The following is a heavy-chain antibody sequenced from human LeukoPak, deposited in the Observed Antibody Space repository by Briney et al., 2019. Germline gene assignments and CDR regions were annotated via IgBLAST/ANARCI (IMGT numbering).Heavy chain of an antibody. CDR3: ATTGYSSGWYLGY. CDR2: INHSGST. Sequence: KTSETLSLTCAVYGGSFSGYYWSWIHQPPGKGLEWIGEINHSGSTNYNPSLKSRVTISVDTSKNQFSLKLSSVTAADTAVYYCATTGYSSGWYLGYWGQGTLVTVSS. CDR1: GGSFSGYY. D-gene: IGHD6-19*01. V-gene: IGHV4-34*01. J-gene: IGHJ4*02.